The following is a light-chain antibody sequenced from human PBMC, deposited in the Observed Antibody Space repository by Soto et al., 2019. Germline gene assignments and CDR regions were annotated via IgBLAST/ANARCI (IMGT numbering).Light chain of an antibody. V-gene: IGLV2-14*01. CDR1: SGDVGGHNH. J-gene: IGLJ1*01. CDR3: PSYTSRATPYV. Sequence: QSVLTQPASASGPPGQSITISCPGTSGDVGGHNHVSWYQQLPGKAPNLIIYVVTNRPSGVSSRFSVSKSGNTASLTISGLQAEDEADYYCPSYTSRATPYVYGSGTKVTVL. CDR2: VVT.